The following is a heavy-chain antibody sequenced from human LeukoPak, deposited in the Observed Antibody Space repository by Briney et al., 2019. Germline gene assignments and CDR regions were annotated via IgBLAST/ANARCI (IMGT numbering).Heavy chain of an antibody. V-gene: IGHV3-23*01. D-gene: IGHD3-22*01. CDR1: GFMFSNYA. CDR3: AKDGFDYYDSSGYYYFDY. CDR2: ISTRGGGI. J-gene: IGHJ4*02. Sequence: GGSLRLSCAASGFMFSNYAMSWVRQAPGKGLEWVSGISTRGGGIYYADSVEGRFTISRDNSKNTLYLQMKSLRAEDTAVYYCAKDGFDYYDSSGYYYFDYWGQGTLVTISS.